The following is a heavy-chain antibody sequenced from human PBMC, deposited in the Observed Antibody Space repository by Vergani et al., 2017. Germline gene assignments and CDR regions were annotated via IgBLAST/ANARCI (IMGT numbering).Heavy chain of an antibody. CDR3: AKDKGYSNYDLLDAFDI. D-gene: IGHD4-11*01. V-gene: IGHV3-23*04. CDR2: ISGSGGST. Sequence: EVQLVESGGGLVQPGRSLRLSCAASGFTFDDYAMHWVRQAPGKGLEWVSGISGSGGSTYYADSVKGRFTISRDNSKNTLYLQMNSLRAEDTAVYYCAKDKGYSNYDLLDAFDIWGQGTMVTVSS. CDR1: GFTFDDYA. J-gene: IGHJ3*02.